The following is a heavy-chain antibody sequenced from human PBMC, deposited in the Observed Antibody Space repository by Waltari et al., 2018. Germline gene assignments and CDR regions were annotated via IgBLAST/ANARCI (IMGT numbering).Heavy chain of an antibody. V-gene: IGHV4-61*02. CDR2: SYTSGRT. CDR1: GGSISSGSYT. Sequence: QVLLQESGPGLVTPSQTLSLTCPLSGGSISSGSYTWRWLRQPAGKGLEWIGRSYTSGRTNYNPSLKSRVTISVDTSKNQFSLKLSSVTAADTAVYYCARDSSSGWYIDYWGQGTLVTVSS. J-gene: IGHJ4*02. CDR3: ARDSSSGWYIDY. D-gene: IGHD6-19*01.